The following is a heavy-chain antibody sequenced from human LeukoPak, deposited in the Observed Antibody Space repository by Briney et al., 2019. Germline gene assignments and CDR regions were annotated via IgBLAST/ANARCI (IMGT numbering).Heavy chain of an antibody. D-gene: IGHD3-22*01. J-gene: IGHJ4*02. CDR2: IRYDGSNK. CDR1: GFTFSSYG. V-gene: IGHV3-30*02. Sequence: GGSLRLSCAASGFTFSSYGMHWVRQVPGKGLEWVAFIRYDGSNKYYADSVKGRFTISRDNSKNTLYLQMDSLRAEDTAVYYCAKDVVYDSSGYPDYWGQGTLVTVSS. CDR3: AKDVVYDSSGYPDY.